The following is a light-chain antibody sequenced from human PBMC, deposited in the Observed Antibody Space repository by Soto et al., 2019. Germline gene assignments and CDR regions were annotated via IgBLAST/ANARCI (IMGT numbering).Light chain of an antibody. Sequence: EVVLTQSPGTLSLSPGERATLSCWASQSVSSNYLAWYQQKPGQAPRLLIYGASYSATGIPDRFSGSGSGTEFTLSISNLQSEDFATYYCQQYETFSGTFGPGTKVDIK. CDR2: GAS. CDR3: QQYETFSGT. V-gene: IGKV3-20*01. J-gene: IGKJ1*01. CDR1: QSVSSNY.